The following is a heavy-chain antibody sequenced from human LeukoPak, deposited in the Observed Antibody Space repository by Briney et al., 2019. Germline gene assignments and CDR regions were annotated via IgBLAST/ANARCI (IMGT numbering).Heavy chain of an antibody. V-gene: IGHV3-21*01. CDR3: ASMQGYCSGGSCD. Sequence: GGSLRLSCAASGFTFSSYSMNWVRQAPGKGLEWVSSISSSSYIYYADSVKGRFTISRDNAKNSLYLQMNSLRAEDTAVYYCASMQGYCSGGSCDWGQGTLVTVSS. D-gene: IGHD2-15*01. J-gene: IGHJ4*02. CDR2: ISSSSYI. CDR1: GFTFSSYS.